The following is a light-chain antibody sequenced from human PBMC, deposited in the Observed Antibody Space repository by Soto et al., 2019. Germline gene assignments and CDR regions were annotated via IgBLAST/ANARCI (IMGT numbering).Light chain of an antibody. CDR2: WAS. V-gene: IGKV4-1*01. CDR3: QQYYRTPQT. CDR1: QSVLYSSNNKNY. J-gene: IGKJ1*01. Sequence: DIVMTQSPDSLAVSLGERATINCKSSQSVLYSSNNKNYLAWYQQQPGQPPKLLIYWASTRESGVPDRFSGSGAGADFTLTISSLPAEDVAVYYCQQYYRTPQTFGQGTKVEIK.